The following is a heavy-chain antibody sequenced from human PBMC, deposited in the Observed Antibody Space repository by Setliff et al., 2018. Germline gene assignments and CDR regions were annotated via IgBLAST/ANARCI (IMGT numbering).Heavy chain of an antibody. CDR1: GGSITSGSFY. CDR3: AKERYFDWFFEE. V-gene: IGHV4-61*02. D-gene: IGHD3-9*01. J-gene: IGHJ4*02. CDR2: IHASGSP. Sequence: TLSLTCTVSGGSITSGSFYWSWIRQSDGKGPEWIGRIHASGSPDYNPPLRGRVTMSLDPSANQFSLKLSSVTAADTARYYCAKERYFDWFFEEWGQGTLVTVSS.